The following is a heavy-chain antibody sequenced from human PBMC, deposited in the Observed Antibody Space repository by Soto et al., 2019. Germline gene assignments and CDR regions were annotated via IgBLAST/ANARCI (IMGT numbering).Heavy chain of an antibody. D-gene: IGHD1-1*01. J-gene: IGHJ5*02. CDR2: IYATGTT. CDR1: GASISGYY. Sequence: PSETLSLTCTVSGASISGYYWSWIRKSAGKGLEWIGRIYATGTTDYNPSLKSRVMMSVDTSKKQFSLRLRSVAAADTAVYYCVRDGTKTLRDWFDPWGQGISVTVSS. V-gene: IGHV4-4*07. CDR3: VRDGTKTLRDWFDP.